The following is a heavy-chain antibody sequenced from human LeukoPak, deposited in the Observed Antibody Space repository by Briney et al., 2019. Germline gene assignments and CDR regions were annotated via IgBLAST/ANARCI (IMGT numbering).Heavy chain of an antibody. V-gene: IGHV1-8*01. CDR3: ARRMGYSYGYYYYYGMDV. CDR1: GFTFTSYD. D-gene: IGHD5-18*01. J-gene: IGHJ6*02. CDR2: MNPNSGNT. Sequence: ASVKVSCKASGFTFTSYDINWVRQATGQGLEWMGWMNPNSGNTGYAQKFQGRVTMTRNTSISTAYMELSSLRSEDTAVYYCARRMGYSYGYYYYYGMDVWGQGTTVTVSS.